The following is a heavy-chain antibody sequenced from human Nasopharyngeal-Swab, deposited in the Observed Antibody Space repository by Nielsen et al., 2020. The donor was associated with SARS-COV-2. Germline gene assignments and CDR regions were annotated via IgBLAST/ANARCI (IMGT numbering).Heavy chain of an antibody. Sequence: GGSLRLSCAASGFTFSPYPLTFFLPSPFSWLAWVSSISSSGQLTYYADSVRGRFTISRDNSKDTLYLQMTSLRVDDTAVFYCGGGYDFANPTWVASWGQGTLVTVSS. D-gene: IGHD5-12*01. CDR2: ISSSGQLT. CDR1: GFTFSPYP. CDR3: GGGYDFANPTWVAS. V-gene: IGHV3-23*01. J-gene: IGHJ4*02.